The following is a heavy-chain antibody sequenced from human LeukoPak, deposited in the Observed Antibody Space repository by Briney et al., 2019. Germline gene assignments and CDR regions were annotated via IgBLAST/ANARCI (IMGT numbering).Heavy chain of an antibody. V-gene: IGHV3-30*03. CDR1: GFTFSSYG. CDR3: ARELSGTSFDY. J-gene: IGHJ4*02. CDR2: ISFDGSNK. D-gene: IGHD1-1*01. Sequence: PGRSLRLSCGASGFTFSSYGMHGVRQAPGKGLEWVAVISFDGSNKYYADSVKGRFTISRDNSKNTLYLQMNSLRAEDTAVYYCARELSGTSFDYWGQGTLVTVSS.